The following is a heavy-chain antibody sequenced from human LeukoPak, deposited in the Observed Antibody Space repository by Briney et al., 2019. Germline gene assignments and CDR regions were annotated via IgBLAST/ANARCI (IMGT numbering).Heavy chain of an antibody. J-gene: IGHJ6*04. Sequence: GGSLRLSCSASGFSFSSYTMTWVRQAPGKGPEWVSYISSSGSTIYYADSVKGRFTISRDNAKNSLYLQMNSLRAEDTAVYYCAELGITMIGGVWGKGTTVTISS. CDR1: GFSFSSYT. V-gene: IGHV3-48*03. CDR3: AELGITMIGGV. CDR2: ISSSGSTI. D-gene: IGHD3-10*02.